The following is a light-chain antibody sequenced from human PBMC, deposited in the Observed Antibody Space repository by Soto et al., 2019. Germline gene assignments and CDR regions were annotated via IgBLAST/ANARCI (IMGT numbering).Light chain of an antibody. CDR3: QQYKSYPYT. Sequence: DIQMTQSPSSLAASVGDRVTITCRARQGISNSLGWFQQKPGKVPKSLVYDASTLQSGVPSKFSGRRSRQDFTLTISNLQPEDFATYYCQQYKSYPYTLGDGNKVDIK. V-gene: IGKV1-16*02. CDR2: DAS. J-gene: IGKJ3*01. CDR1: QGISNS.